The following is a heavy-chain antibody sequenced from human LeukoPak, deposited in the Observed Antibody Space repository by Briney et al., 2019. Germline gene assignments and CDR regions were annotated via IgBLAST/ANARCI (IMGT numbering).Heavy chain of an antibody. D-gene: IGHD6-19*01. CDR3: ARTKQWLVPPSGP. J-gene: IGHJ5*02. CDR2: IWYGGSNK. V-gene: IGHV3-33*08. Sequence: GGSLRLSCAASGFTFSSYGMHWVRQAPGMGLEWVAVIWYGGSNKYYADSVKGRFTISRDNSKNTLYLQMNSLRAEDTAVYYCARTKQWLVPPSGPWGQGTLVTVSS. CDR1: GFTFSSYG.